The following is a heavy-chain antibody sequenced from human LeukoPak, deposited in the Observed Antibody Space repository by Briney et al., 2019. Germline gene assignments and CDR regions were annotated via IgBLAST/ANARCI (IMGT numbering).Heavy chain of an antibody. CDR1: GFTVSSNY. D-gene: IGHD6-19*01. Sequence: GGSLRLSCAASGFTVSSNYMSWVRQAPGKGLEWVSVIYSGGSTYYADSVKGRFTISRDNSKNTLYLQMNSLGTEDTAVYFCARGLYTSGWSSFDNWGQGTLVTVSS. CDR2: IYSGGST. V-gene: IGHV3-53*01. J-gene: IGHJ4*02. CDR3: ARGLYTSGWSSFDN.